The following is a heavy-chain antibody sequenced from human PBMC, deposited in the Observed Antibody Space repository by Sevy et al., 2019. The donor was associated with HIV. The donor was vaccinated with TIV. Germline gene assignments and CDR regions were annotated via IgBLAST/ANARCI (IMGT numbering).Heavy chain of an antibody. Sequence: GGFLRLSCVVSGFPFTTYAVHWVRQAPGKGLEWLAVISFNGGNKFYADSVRGRFTISRDNSENTMYLQMNSLRVEDTAMYYCARDVSGGERLGQLSAYFDYWGQGTLVTVSS. J-gene: IGHJ4*02. CDR3: ARDVSGGERLGQLSAYFDY. CDR2: ISFNGGNK. CDR1: GFPFTTYA. D-gene: IGHD3-16*02. V-gene: IGHV3-30-3*01.